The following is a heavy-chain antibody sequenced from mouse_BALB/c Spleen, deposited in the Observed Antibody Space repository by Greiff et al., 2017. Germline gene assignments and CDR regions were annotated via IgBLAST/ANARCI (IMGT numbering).Heavy chain of an antibody. CDR2: IWAGGST. CDR1: GFSLTSYA. Sequence: VQLQQSGPGLVAPSQSLSITCTVSGFSLTSYAVHWVRQPPGKGLEWLGVIWAGGSTNYNSALMSRLSISKDNSKSQVFLKMNSLQTDDTAMYYCARGGFYYAMDYWGQGTSVTVSS. V-gene: IGHV2-9*02. CDR3: ARGGFYYAMDY. J-gene: IGHJ4*01.